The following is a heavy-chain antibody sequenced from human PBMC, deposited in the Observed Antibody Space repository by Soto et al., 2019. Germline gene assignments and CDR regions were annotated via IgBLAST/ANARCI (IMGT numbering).Heavy chain of an antibody. CDR3: ARPGVGSLGGMDV. J-gene: IGHJ6*02. CDR2: ITTYNGNT. Sequence: QVQLVQSGAEVKKPGASVKVSRKASGYTFTNYGISWVRQAPGQGLEWMGWITTYNGNTNYAQKVQGRVPMTQEKXTSTAYMELRSLRSDDTAVYYCARPGVGSLGGMDVWGQGTTVTVSS. V-gene: IGHV1-18*01. D-gene: IGHD1-26*01. CDR1: GYTFTNYG.